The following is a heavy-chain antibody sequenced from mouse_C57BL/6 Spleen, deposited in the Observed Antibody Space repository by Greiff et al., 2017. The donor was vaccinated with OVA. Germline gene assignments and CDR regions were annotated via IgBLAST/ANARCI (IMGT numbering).Heavy chain of an antibody. CDR1: GYTFTSYW. V-gene: IGHV1-64*01. Sequence: VQLQQPGAGLVKPGASVKLSCKASGYTFTSYWMPWVKQRPGKGLEWIGMINPNSGSTNYNEKLKGKATLTVAKSSSTAYMQLSSLTSEDSAVYYCARGGPITTVRFAYWGKGTLVTVSA. CDR3: ARGGPITTVRFAY. D-gene: IGHD1-1*01. CDR2: INPNSGST. J-gene: IGHJ3*01.